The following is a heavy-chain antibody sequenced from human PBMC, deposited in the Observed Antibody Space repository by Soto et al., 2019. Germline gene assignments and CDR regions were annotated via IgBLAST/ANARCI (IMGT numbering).Heavy chain of an antibody. V-gene: IGHV4-59*01. D-gene: IGHD3-10*01. Sequence: SETLSLTCTVSGGSISSYYWSWIRQPPGKGLGWIGYIYYSGSTNYNPSLKSRVTISVDTSKNQFSLKLSSVTAADTAVYYCARDQTYYYGSGSPTRYYYYGMDVWGQGTTVTVSS. CDR2: IYYSGST. CDR1: GGSISSYY. J-gene: IGHJ6*02. CDR3: ARDQTYYYGSGSPTRYYYYGMDV.